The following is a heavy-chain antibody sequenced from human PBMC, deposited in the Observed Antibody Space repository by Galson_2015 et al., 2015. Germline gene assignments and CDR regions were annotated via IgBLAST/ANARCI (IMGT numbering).Heavy chain of an antibody. V-gene: IGHV4-30-4*01. D-gene: IGHD4-17*01. CDR2: IYYSGST. CDR3: ARAEDDYGDYANWFDP. CDR1: GGSISSGDYY. J-gene: IGHJ5*02. Sequence: LSLTCTASGGSISSGDYYWSWIRQPPGKGLEWIGYIYYSGSTYYNPSLKSRVTISVDTSKNQFSLKLSSVTAADTAVYHCARAEDDYGDYANWFDPWGQGTLATVSS.